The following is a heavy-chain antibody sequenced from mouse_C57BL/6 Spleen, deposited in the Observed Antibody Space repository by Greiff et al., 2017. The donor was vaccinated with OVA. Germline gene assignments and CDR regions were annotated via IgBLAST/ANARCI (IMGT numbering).Heavy chain of an antibody. CDR1: GYTFTEYT. J-gene: IGHJ3*01. CDR2: FYPGSGSI. D-gene: IGHD1-1*01. CDR3: ARHEDHYYGSRAWFAY. Sequence: LQESGAELVKPGASVKLSCKASGYTFTEYTIHWVKQRSGQGLEWIGWFYPGSGSIKYNEKFKDKATLTVDKSSSTDYMELSRVTSEDSAVYFCARHEDHYYGSRAWFAYWGQGTLVTVSA. V-gene: IGHV1-62-2*01.